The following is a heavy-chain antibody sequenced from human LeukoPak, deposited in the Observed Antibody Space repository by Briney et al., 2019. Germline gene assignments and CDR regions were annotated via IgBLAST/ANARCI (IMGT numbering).Heavy chain of an antibody. D-gene: IGHD1-26*01. J-gene: IGHJ3*02. CDR2: ISNSSNNI. Sequence: GGSLRLSCTASGFTFSTYNMNWVRQAPGKGLEWVSYISNSSNNIYYADSVKGRFTISRDNAKNSLYLQMNSLKVKDTDVYYCARDVGASAPDAFDIWGQGTMVTVSS. V-gene: IGHV3-48*04. CDR3: ARDVGASAPDAFDI. CDR1: GFTFSTYN.